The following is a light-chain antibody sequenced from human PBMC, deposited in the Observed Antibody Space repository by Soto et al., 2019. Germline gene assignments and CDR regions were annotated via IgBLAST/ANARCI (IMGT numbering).Light chain of an antibody. Sequence: DIVMTQSPLSLPVTPGEPASISCRSSQSLLYSNGYNYLDWYLQKPGQSPQLLIYLGSNRASGAPDRFSGSGSGTDFTLKISRVEAEDVGVYYCMEALQVPHTFGQGTKLEIK. CDR1: QSLLYSNGYNY. CDR3: MEALQVPHT. CDR2: LGS. J-gene: IGKJ2*01. V-gene: IGKV2-28*01.